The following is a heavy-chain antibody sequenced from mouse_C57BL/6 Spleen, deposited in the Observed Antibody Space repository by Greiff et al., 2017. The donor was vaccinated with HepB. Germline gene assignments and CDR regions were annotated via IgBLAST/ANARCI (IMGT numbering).Heavy chain of an antibody. D-gene: IGHD2-3*01. CDR3: ARFDGYRYYAMDY. J-gene: IGHJ4*01. Sequence: VQLQQPGAELVRPGSSVKLSCKASGYTFTSYWMHWVKQRPIQGLEWIGNIDPSDSETHYNQKFKDKATLTADKSSSTAYMQLSSLTSEDSAVYYCARFDGYRYYAMDYWGQGTSVTVSS. CDR2: IDPSDSET. V-gene: IGHV1-52*01. CDR1: GYTFTSYW.